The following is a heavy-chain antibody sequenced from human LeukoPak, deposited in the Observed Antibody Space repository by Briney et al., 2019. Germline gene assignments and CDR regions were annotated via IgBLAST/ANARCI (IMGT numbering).Heavy chain of an antibody. Sequence: GRSLRLSCAASGFTFSSYGMHWVRQAPGKGLEWVAVISYDGSNKYYADSVKGRFTISRDNSKNTLYLQMNSLRAEDTAVYYCAKVPSRSGWYNYWGQGPLVTVSS. D-gene: IGHD6-19*01. V-gene: IGHV3-30*18. CDR2: ISYDGSNK. CDR3: AKVPSRSGWYNY. CDR1: GFTFSSYG. J-gene: IGHJ4*02.